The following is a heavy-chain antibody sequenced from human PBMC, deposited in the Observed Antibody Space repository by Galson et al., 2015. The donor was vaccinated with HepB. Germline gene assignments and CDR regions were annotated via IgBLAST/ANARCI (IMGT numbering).Heavy chain of an antibody. CDR2: INPNSGGT. Sequence: SVKVSCKASGYTFTGYYMHWVRQAPGQGLEWMGWINPNSGGTNYAQKFQGRVTMTRDTSISTAYMELSRLRSDDTAVYYCARELHSSSWLDYWGQGTLVTVSS. J-gene: IGHJ4*02. CDR3: ARELHSSSWLDY. V-gene: IGHV1-2*02. CDR1: GYTFTGYY. D-gene: IGHD6-13*01.